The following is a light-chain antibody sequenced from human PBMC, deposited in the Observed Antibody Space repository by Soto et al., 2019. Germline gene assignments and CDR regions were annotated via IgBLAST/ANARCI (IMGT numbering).Light chain of an antibody. V-gene: IGKV3-11*01. Sequence: EILFTQAPATPSFSPGEKATLSCRASQSIGSYLAWYQQKPGQAPRVLIYDASNRATGIPARFSGSGSGTDFTLTISSLEPEDFAVYYCQQRSNWPKTFGRGTKVDIK. J-gene: IGKJ1*01. CDR2: DAS. CDR3: QQRSNWPKT. CDR1: QSIGSY.